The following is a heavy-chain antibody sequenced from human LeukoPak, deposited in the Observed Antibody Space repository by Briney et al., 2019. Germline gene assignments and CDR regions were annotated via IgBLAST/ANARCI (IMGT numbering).Heavy chain of an antibody. J-gene: IGHJ4*02. D-gene: IGHD3-16*01. CDR3: ARERSTFNYNKDDGRAYIMDY. Sequence: GGSLRLSCAASGFTFSSYGMHWVRQAPGKGLEWVAFIRYDGSNKYYADSVKGRFTISRDNAKNSVSLQLNNLRAEDTALYYCARERSTFNYNKDDGRAYIMDYWGQGTLVTVSS. CDR2: IRYDGSNK. CDR1: GFTFSSYG. V-gene: IGHV3-30*02.